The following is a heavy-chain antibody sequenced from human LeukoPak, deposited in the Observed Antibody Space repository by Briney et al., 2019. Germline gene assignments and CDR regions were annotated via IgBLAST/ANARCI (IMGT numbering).Heavy chain of an antibody. D-gene: IGHD6-19*01. CDR3: AKDARRTSGWYFFDY. J-gene: IGHJ4*02. CDR1: GFAFSSQA. Sequence: GGSLRLSCAASGFAFSSQAMGWVRQAPGKGLEWVSVISDSGSITYYADSVKGRFTISRDNSKNTLFLQMNSLRAEDTAIYYCAKDARRTSGWYFFDYWGQGTLVTVSS. CDR2: ISDSGSIT. V-gene: IGHV3-23*01.